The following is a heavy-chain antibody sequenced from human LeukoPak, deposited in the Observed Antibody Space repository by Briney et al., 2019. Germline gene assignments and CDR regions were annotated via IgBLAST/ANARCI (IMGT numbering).Heavy chain of an antibody. D-gene: IGHD6-19*01. J-gene: IGHJ5*02. Sequence: SETLSLTCTVSGGSIRTYHWTWFRQPPGKGLEWIGHVYNGGSTNYNSSLKSRVTISVDTSKNQFSLILSSVTTADTAVYFCARTSSGWYAVSWGQGTLVTVSS. CDR2: VYNGGST. CDR1: GGSIRTYH. CDR3: ARTSSGWYAVS. V-gene: IGHV4-59*01.